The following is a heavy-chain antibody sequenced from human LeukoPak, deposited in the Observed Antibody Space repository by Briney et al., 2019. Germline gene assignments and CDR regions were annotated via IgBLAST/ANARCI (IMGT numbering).Heavy chain of an antibody. J-gene: IGHJ4*02. CDR1: GFSFSSYW. Sequence: GGSLRLSCAASGFSFSSYWMSWVRQAPGKGPEWVSSISSSSSYIYYADSVKGRFTTSRDNAKNSLYLQMNSLRAEDTAVYYCARDSSSWNYWGQGTLVTVSS. D-gene: IGHD6-13*01. CDR2: ISSSSSYI. CDR3: ARDSSSWNY. V-gene: IGHV3-21*01.